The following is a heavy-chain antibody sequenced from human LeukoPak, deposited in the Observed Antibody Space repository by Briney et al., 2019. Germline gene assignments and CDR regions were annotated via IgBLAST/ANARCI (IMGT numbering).Heavy chain of an antibody. CDR3: ARDELGTLYHYYGMDV. CDR2: INPNSGGT. J-gene: IGHJ6*02. Sequence: GASVKVSCKASGYTFTGYYMHWVRQAPGQGLEWMGWINPNSGGTNYAQKFQDRVTMTRDTSISTAYMELSRLRSDDTAVYYCARDELGTLYHYYGMDVWGQGTTATVSS. V-gene: IGHV1-2*02. D-gene: IGHD7-27*01. CDR1: GYTFTGYY.